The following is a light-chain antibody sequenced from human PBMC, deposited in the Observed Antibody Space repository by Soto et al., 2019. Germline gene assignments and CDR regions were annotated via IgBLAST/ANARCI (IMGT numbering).Light chain of an antibody. CDR1: QSVLYSSNNKNY. Sequence: DIVMTHSPDSLAVSLGERATINCKSSQSVLYSSNNKNYLGWYQQKVGQPPKLHIYWASTRESGVPDRFSGSGSGTDFTLTISSLQAEDLAVYYCQQYYSKPLTFGGGPKVEIK. V-gene: IGKV4-1*01. CDR3: QQYYSKPLT. CDR2: WAS. J-gene: IGKJ4*02.